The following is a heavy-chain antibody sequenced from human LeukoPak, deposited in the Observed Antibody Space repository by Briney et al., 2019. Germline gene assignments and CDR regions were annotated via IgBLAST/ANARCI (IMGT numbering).Heavy chain of an antibody. CDR2: ISYDGSNK. J-gene: IGHJ4*02. CDR1: GFTFSSYG. Sequence: PGGSLRLSCAASGFTFSSYGMHWVRQAPGKGLEGVADISYDGSNKYYADSVKGRFTISRDNSKNTLYLQMNSLRAEDTAVYYCAKAHHYYGDYDSPIDYWGQGTLVTVSS. D-gene: IGHD4-17*01. CDR3: AKAHHYYGDYDSPIDY. V-gene: IGHV3-30*18.